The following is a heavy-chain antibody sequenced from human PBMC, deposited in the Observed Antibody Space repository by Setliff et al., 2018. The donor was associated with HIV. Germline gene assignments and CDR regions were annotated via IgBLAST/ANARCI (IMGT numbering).Heavy chain of an antibody. CDR2: IIPYLRSP. V-gene: IGHV1-69*13. CDR3: ARDVSAEMYSTRLDY. J-gene: IGHJ4*02. CDR1: GNMFSSYV. Sequence: PSVKVSCKVSGNMFSSYVFSWVRQAPGQGLEWVGGIIPYLRSPNYAQKFQGRVTITADESTSTVYMELSGLTSDDTAIYYCARDVSAEMYSTRLDYWGQGTLVTVSS. D-gene: IGHD2-21*01.